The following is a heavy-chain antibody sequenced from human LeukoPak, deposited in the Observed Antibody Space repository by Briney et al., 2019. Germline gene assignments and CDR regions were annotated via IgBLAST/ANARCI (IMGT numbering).Heavy chain of an antibody. J-gene: IGHJ4*02. CDR1: GGSVSSGSYY. CDR3: ARSTSYRNFDY. D-gene: IGHD1-26*01. Sequence: SETLSLTCTVSGGSVSSGSYYWSWIRQPPGKGLEWIGYIYYSGSTNYNPSLKSRVTISVDTSMNQFSLKLSSVTAADTAVYYCARSTSYRNFDYWGQGTLVTVSS. CDR2: IYYSGST. V-gene: IGHV4-61*01.